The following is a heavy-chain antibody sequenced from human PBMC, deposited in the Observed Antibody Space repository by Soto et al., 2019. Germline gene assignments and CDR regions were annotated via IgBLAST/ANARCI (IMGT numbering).Heavy chain of an antibody. Sequence: QVQLQESGPGLVKPSGTLSLTCAVSSGSISSSYWWNWVRQPPGKGLEWIGEINHSGNTNYNPSLKSRVTISVDKSKRQFSLNLSSVTAADTAVYYCARRGLGAAGTAYWGQGTLVTVSS. V-gene: IGHV4-4*02. CDR2: INHSGNT. J-gene: IGHJ4*02. D-gene: IGHD6-13*01. CDR1: SGSISSSYW. CDR3: ARRGLGAAGTAY.